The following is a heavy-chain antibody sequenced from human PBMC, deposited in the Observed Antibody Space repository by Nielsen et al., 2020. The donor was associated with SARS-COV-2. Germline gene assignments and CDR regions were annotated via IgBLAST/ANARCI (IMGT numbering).Heavy chain of an antibody. CDR3: ARFLGYCTGGSCATDFYYYAMDV. V-gene: IGHV5-51*01. Sequence: GGSLRLSCKGSGYRFINNWIGWVRQMPGKGLEWMGIIYPGDSETRYSPSFQGQVTISVDKSNSTAYLQWSSLKASDTAMYYCARFLGYCTGGSCATDFYYYAMDVWGQGTTVTISS. CDR2: IYPGDSET. CDR1: GYRFINNW. J-gene: IGHJ6*02. D-gene: IGHD2-15*01.